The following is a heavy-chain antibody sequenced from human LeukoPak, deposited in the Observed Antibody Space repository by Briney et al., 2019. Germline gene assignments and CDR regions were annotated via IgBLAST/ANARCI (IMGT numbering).Heavy chain of an antibody. CDR2: IWYDGSNK. Sequence: PGGSLRLSCAASGFTFSSYGMHWVRQAPGKGLEWVAVIWYDGSNKYYADSVKGRFTISRDNSKNTLYLQMNSLRAEDTAVYYCAKAYYYDSSGYYRFDRWGQGTLVTVSS. CDR1: GFTFSSYG. J-gene: IGHJ5*02. D-gene: IGHD3-22*01. V-gene: IGHV3-33*06. CDR3: AKAYYYDSSGYYRFDR.